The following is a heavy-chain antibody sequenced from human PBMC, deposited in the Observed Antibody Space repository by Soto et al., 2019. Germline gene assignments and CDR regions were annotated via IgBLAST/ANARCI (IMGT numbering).Heavy chain of an antibody. CDR1: GFTFSDFG. D-gene: IGHD3-10*01. CDR2: ISEDAETD. J-gene: IGHJ6*02. V-gene: IGHV3-30*18. CDR3: AKAPFRRPSYFYGMDV. Sequence: QVRLVESGGGVVQPGGSLRLSCVASGFTFSDFGMHWVRQGPGKGLEWLAVISEDAETDFHADSVKGRFTVSRDNFKDTLYLQMNSLTTDDSGVYFCAKAPFRRPSYFYGMDVWGQGTTVIVSS.